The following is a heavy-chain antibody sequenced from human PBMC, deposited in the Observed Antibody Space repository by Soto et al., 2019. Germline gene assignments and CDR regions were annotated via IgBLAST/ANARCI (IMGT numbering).Heavy chain of an antibody. Sequence: GGSLRLSCAASGFTFSSYGMHWVRQAPGKGLEWVAVISYDGSNKYYADSVKGRFTISRDNSKNTLYLQMNSLRAEDTAVYYCAKDFKGSWYYWGQGTLVTVSS. CDR3: AKDFKGSWYY. CDR2: ISYDGSNK. D-gene: IGHD6-13*01. J-gene: IGHJ4*02. CDR1: GFTFSSYG. V-gene: IGHV3-30*18.